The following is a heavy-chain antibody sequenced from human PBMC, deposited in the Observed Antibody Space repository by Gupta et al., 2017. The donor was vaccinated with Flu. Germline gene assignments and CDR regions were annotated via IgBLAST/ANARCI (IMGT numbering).Heavy chain of an antibody. D-gene: IGHD3-3*01. CDR3: ARAYYDFWGFDY. J-gene: IGHJ4*02. Sequence: QVQLQESGPGLVKPSETLSLTCTVSGASIRNYYRSWIRQPPGKGLEWIGSIYYNGDTNYNPSLKSRLTISVDESNNQFSLKLSSVTAADTAIYYCARAYYDFWGFDYWGQGSLVTVSS. CDR2: IYYNGDT. CDR1: GASIRNYY. V-gene: IGHV4-59*01.